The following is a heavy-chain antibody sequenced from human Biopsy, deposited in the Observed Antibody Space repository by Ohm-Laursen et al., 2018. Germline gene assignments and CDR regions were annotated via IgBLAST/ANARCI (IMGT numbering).Heavy chain of an antibody. V-gene: IGHV4-59*01. Sequence: GTLSLTCSVSGGSIISYYWTWIRQPPGKGLEWIGHVYNGGITNYNPSLKRRVTISKDTSKNQFSLQVNSVTAADTAVYYCARIPRYSFWSGSYKRGLWFDPWGQGALVIVSS. CDR1: GGSIISYY. J-gene: IGHJ5*02. CDR2: VYNGGIT. D-gene: IGHD3-3*01. CDR3: ARIPRYSFWSGSYKRGLWFDP.